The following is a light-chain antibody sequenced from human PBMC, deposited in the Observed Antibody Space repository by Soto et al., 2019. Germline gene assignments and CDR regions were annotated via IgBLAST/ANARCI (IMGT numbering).Light chain of an antibody. CDR1: QSVLYNSDNKNY. CDR2: WAS. V-gene: IGKV4-1*01. J-gene: IGKJ4*01. Sequence: DIVMTQSPDSLAVSLGERATINCKSSQSVLYNSDNKNYLAWYQQKAVQPPKLLIYWASTRDSGVPDRFSGSGSGADFTLTISNLQAEDVAVYYCQQYYTTLSFGGGTKVEIK. CDR3: QQYYTTLS.